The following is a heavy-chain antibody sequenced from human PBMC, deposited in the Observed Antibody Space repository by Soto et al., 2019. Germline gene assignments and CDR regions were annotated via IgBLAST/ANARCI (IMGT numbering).Heavy chain of an antibody. CDR1: GFTFSTYA. J-gene: IGHJ6*03. CDR3: XKHTSNYYYYYYMDV. V-gene: IGHV3-23*01. Sequence: GGSLRLSCAASGFTFSTYALSWVRQAPGKGLEWVSGISGGGGSTYHADSVKGRXXXXXXXXXXXXXXXXXXXXXXDXXXXXXXKHTSNYYYYYYMDVWGKGTTVTVSS. CDR2: ISGGGGST. D-gene: IGHD4-4*01.